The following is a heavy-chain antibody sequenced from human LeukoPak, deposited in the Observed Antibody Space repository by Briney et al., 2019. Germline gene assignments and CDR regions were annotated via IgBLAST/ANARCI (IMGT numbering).Heavy chain of an antibody. V-gene: IGHV4-39*07. CDR3: ARDSNWGRAFDI. CDR2: IYYSGST. J-gene: IGHJ3*02. Sequence: PSETLSLTCTVSGGSISSSSYYWGWIRQPPGKGLEWTGSIYYSGSTYYNPSLKSRVTISVDTSKNQFSLKLSSVTAADTAVCYCARDSNWGRAFDIWGQGTMVTVSS. CDR1: GGSISSSSYY. D-gene: IGHD7-27*01.